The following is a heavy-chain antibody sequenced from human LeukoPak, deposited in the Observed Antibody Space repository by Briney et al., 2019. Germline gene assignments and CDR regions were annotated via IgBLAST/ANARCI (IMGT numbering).Heavy chain of an antibody. J-gene: IGHJ4*02. CDR2: ITAGGSST. D-gene: IGHD6-19*01. Sequence: GGSLRLSCAASGFTFSAYAMAWVRQAPGKGLECVSHITAGGSSTFHADSVKGRFTISRDNAKNSLYLQMNSLRGEDTAVYYCARVRYDSGWYDYWGQGALVIVSS. CDR3: ARVRYDSGWYDY. CDR1: GFTFSAYA. V-gene: IGHV3-48*04.